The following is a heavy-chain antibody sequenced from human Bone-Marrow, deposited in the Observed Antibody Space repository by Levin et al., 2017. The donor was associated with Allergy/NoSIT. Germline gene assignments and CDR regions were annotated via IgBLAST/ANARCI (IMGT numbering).Heavy chain of an antibody. CDR3: AKDPRKFGVVTSYYFDY. J-gene: IGHJ4*02. Sequence: GESLKISCAASGFTFDDYTMHWVRQAPGKGLEWVSLISWDGGSTYYADSVKGRFTISRDNSKNSLYLQMNSLRTEDTALYYCAKDPRKFGVVTSYYFDYWGQGTLVTVSS. V-gene: IGHV3-43*01. CDR1: GFTFDDYT. CDR2: ISWDGGST. D-gene: IGHD3-3*01.